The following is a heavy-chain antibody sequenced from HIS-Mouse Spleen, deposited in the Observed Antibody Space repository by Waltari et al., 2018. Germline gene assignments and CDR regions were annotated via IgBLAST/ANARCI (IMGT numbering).Heavy chain of an antibody. CDR3: ARHRKNVDYYYYGMDV. Sequence: QVQLQESGPGLVKPSETLSLTCTVSGGSISSYYWSWIRQPPGKGLEWRGYIYYSGRTNYNPSLKSRVTRSVDTSKNQFSLKLSSVTAADTAVYYCARHRKNVDYYYYGMDVWGQGTTVTVSS. CDR1: GGSISSYY. D-gene: IGHD1-1*01. J-gene: IGHJ6*02. V-gene: IGHV4-59*08. CDR2: IYYSGRT.